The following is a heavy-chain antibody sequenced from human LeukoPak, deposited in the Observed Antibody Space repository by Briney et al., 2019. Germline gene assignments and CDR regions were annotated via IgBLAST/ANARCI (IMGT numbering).Heavy chain of an antibody. J-gene: IGHJ4*02. CDR3: AVRGEQLRIFDY. CDR1: GVTFSSYA. V-gene: IGHV1-69*05. CDR2: IIPIFGTA. D-gene: IGHD6-6*01. Sequence: SVKVSCKASGVTFSSYAISWVRQAPGQGLEWMGGIIPIFGTANYAQKFQGRVTITTDESTSTAYMELSSLRSEDTAVYYCAVRGEQLRIFDYWGQGTLVTVSS.